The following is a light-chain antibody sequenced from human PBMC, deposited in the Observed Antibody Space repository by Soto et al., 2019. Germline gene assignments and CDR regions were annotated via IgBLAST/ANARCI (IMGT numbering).Light chain of an antibody. J-gene: IGLJ1*01. Sequence: QSALTQPASVSGSPGQSITISCTGTSSDVGGYNYVSWYQQHPGKAPKLMIYDANNRPSGVSNRFSGSKSGNTASLTISGLQAEDEADYYCRSYTSSSTYVFGSGTKVTVL. CDR2: DAN. V-gene: IGLV2-14*01. CDR1: SSDVGGYNY. CDR3: RSYTSSSTYV.